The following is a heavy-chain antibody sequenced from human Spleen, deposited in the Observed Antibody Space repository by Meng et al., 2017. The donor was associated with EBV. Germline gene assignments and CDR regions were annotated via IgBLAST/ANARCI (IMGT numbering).Heavy chain of an antibody. J-gene: IGHJ4*02. D-gene: IGHD5-18*01. CDR1: GCSIRSGDYH. Sequence: VQLQASGPGLEKASQTLPLTGAVSGCSIRSGDYHWSWIRQPPGKGLEWIGYIHYSGSTHYNSSLRSRITMSLDTSKNKLSLKLSSVTAADTAVYYCARASSGDSDGFDYWGRGTLVTVSS. CDR2: IHYSGST. CDR3: ARASSGDSDGFDY. V-gene: IGHV4-30-4*01.